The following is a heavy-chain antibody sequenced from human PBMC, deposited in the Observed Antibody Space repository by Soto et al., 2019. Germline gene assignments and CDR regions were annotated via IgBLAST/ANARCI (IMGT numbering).Heavy chain of an antibody. CDR2: INPSGGST. D-gene: IGHD4-17*01. V-gene: IGHV1-46*01. CDR3: ARVSYGGNPLLGMDV. CDR1: GYTFTSYY. J-gene: IGHJ6*02. Sequence: GASVKVSCKASGYTFTSYYMHWVRQAPGQGLEWMGIINPSGGSTSYAQKFQGRVTMTRDTSTSTVYMELSSLRSEDTAVYYCARVSYGGNPLLGMDVWGQGTTVTVSS.